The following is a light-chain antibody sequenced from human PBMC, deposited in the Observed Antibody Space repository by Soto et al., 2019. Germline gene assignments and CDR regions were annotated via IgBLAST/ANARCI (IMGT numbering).Light chain of an antibody. CDR1: QSISNY. J-gene: IGKJ4*01. CDR3: QQSYGTPLT. V-gene: IGKV1-39*01. CDR2: AAY. Sequence: DMEMTQSPSSLSASVGDRVTITCRASQSISNYLNWYQHKPGKVPKRLIYAAYSLQSGVPTRFSGSGSGTDFTLTINSLQPEDFATYYCQQSYGTPLTFGGGTKIEIK.